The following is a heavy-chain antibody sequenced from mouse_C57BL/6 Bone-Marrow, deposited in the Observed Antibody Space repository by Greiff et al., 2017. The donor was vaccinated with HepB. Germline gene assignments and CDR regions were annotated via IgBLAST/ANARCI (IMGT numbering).Heavy chain of an antibody. CDR1: GYTFTSYW. Sequence: VQLQQPGAELVMPGASVKLSCKASGYTFTSYWMHWVKQRPGQGLEWIGEIDPSDSYTNYNQKFKGKATLTVDKSSSTAYMQLSSLTSEDSAVYYYAREFAYYYGSSYDYAMDYWDQGTSATVTS. V-gene: IGHV1-69*01. CDR2: IDPSDSYT. CDR3: AREFAYYYGSSYDYAMDY. D-gene: IGHD1-1*01. J-gene: IGHJ4*01.